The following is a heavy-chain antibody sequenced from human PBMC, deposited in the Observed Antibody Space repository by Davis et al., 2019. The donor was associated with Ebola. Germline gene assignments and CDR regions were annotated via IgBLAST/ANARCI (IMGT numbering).Heavy chain of an antibody. D-gene: IGHD3/OR15-3a*01. CDR3: ARRGLQDYYYGLDV. J-gene: IGHJ6*02. V-gene: IGHV5-51*01. Sequence: GESLKISCKGSGYDFTKYWIAWVRQMPGKGTEWMGSIFPDDSDSQYSQSFQGQVTISVDKSTNTVYLQWRSLKASDTAMYYCARRGLQDYYYGLDVWGQGTTVTVSS. CDR2: IFPDDSDS. CDR1: GYDFTKYW.